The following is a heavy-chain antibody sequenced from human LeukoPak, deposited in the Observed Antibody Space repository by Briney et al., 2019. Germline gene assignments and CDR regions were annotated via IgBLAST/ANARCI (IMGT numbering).Heavy chain of an antibody. D-gene: IGHD3-16*02. CDR3: ARDEPYGSYPFDY. CDR1: GFTFSDAW. Sequence: GGSLRLSCTTSGFTFSDAWMTWVRQAPGKGLEWVGRISTKTDGGTIDYAAPVRGRFSISRDDSKNTLYLQMNSLRAEDTAVYYCARDEPYGSYPFDYWGQGTLVTVSS. CDR2: ISTKTDGGTI. J-gene: IGHJ4*02. V-gene: IGHV3-15*01.